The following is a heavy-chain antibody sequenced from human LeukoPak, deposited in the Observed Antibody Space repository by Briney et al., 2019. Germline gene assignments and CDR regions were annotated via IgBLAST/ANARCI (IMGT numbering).Heavy chain of an antibody. CDR3: ARDRSIEEALDAFDI. D-gene: IGHD2-21*01. Sequence: GGSLRLSCAASGFTVSSNYMSWVRQALGKGLEWVSVIYSGGSTYYADSVKGRFTISRDNSKNTLYLQMNSLRAEDTAVYYCARDRSIEEALDAFDIWGQGTMVTVSS. CDR1: GFTVSSNY. J-gene: IGHJ3*02. V-gene: IGHV3-66*02. CDR2: IYSGGST.